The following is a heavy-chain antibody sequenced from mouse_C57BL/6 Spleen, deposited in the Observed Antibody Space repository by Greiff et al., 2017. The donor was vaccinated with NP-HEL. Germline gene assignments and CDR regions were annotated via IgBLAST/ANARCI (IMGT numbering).Heavy chain of an antibody. J-gene: IGHJ2*01. CDR3: TRGGERLRRYYFDY. CDR1: GYTFTSYW. Sequence: EVQVVESGTVLARPGASVKMSCKTSGYTFTSYWMHWVKQRPGQGLEWIGAIYPGNSDTSYNQKFKGKAKLTAVTSASTAYMELSSLTNEDSAVYYCTRGGERLRRYYFDYWGQGTTLTVSS. D-gene: IGHD2-4*01. V-gene: IGHV1-5*01. CDR2: IYPGNSDT.